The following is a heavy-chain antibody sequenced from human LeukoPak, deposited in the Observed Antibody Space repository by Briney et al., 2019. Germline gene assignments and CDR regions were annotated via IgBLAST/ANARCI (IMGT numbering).Heavy chain of an antibody. Sequence: PGRSLRLSCAASGFTLSAYAMYWVRQAPGKGLEWVALISYDGSNKYYADFVKGRFTISRDSSKNTLYLQVNSLRAEDTAVYYCAKEGLGSSWYPNYFDYWGQGTLVTVSS. CDR3: AKEGLGSSWYPNYFDY. J-gene: IGHJ4*02. CDR1: GFTLSAYA. CDR2: ISYDGSNK. V-gene: IGHV3-30*18. D-gene: IGHD6-13*01.